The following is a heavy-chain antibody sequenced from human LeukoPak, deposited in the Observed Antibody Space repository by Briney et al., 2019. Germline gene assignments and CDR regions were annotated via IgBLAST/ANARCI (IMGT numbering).Heavy chain of an antibody. CDR2: IWYDGSNK. CDR3: AREGQRDGYNSAIDY. J-gene: IGHJ4*02. V-gene: IGHV3-33*01. Sequence: GGSLRLSCAASGFIFGNYGMHWVRQAPGKGMEWVAVIWYDGSNKYYADSVKGRFTVSRDNSKNTLYLQMNSLRAEDTAVYYCAREGQRDGYNSAIDYWGQGTLVTVSS. CDR1: GFIFGNYG. D-gene: IGHD5-24*01.